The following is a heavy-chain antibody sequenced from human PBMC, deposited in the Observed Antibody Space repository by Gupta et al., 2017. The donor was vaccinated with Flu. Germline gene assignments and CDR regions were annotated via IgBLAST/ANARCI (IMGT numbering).Heavy chain of an antibody. V-gene: IGHV1-69*01. CDR2: IIPIVGTA. CDR3: ASAAPHSSGYYPPQSELGAYYFDY. D-gene: IGHD3-22*01. J-gene: IGHJ4*02. CDR1: GGTFSSYA. Sequence: QVQLVQSGAEVKKPGSSVKVSCKASGGTFSSYAISWVRQAPGQGLEWMGGIIPIVGTANYAQKFQGRVTITADESTSTAYMELSSLRSEDTAVYYCASAAPHSSGYYPPQSELGAYYFDYWGQGTMVTVSS.